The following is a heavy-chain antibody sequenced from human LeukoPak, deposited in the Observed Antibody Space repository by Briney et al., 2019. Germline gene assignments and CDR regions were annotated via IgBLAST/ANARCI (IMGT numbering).Heavy chain of an antibody. J-gene: IGHJ5*02. CDR1: GGSINTYY. Sequence: SETLSLTCTVSGGSINTYYWSWIRQPPGKGLEWIGYIYYSGSTNYDPSLESRVTISVDTSKNQFSLKLSSVTAADTAVYYCARAAAGTSWFDPWGQGTLVTVSS. D-gene: IGHD6-13*01. V-gene: IGHV4-59*01. CDR3: ARAAAGTSWFDP. CDR2: IYYSGST.